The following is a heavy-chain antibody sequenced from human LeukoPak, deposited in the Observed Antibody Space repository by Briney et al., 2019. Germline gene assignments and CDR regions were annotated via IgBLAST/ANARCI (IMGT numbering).Heavy chain of an antibody. J-gene: IGHJ4*02. V-gene: IGHV4-4*07. CDR3: ARDGQWLLPASYFDY. CDR2: IYTSGST. D-gene: IGHD6-19*01. CDR1: GGSISSYY. Sequence: SETLSLTCTVSGGSISSYYWSWIRQPAGKGLEWIGRIYTSGSTNYNPSLKSRVTMSVDTSKNQFSLKLSSVTAADSAVYYCARDGQWLLPASYFDYWGQGTLVTVSP.